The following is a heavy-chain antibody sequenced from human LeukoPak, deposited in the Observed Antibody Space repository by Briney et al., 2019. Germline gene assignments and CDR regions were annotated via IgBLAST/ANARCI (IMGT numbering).Heavy chain of an antibody. D-gene: IGHD2-15*01. Sequence: ASVKVSCKASGYSFIDYYIHWVRQAPGQGLEWMGWINPNSGGTKYAQKFRGRVTMTRDTSTSAAYVELSRLRSDDTAMYYCATLGSPNFDNWGQGTLVTVSS. CDR1: GYSFIDYY. J-gene: IGHJ4*02. V-gene: IGHV1-2*02. CDR3: ATLGSPNFDN. CDR2: INPNSGGT.